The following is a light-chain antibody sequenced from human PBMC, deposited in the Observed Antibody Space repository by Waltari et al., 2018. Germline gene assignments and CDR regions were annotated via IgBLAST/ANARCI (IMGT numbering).Light chain of an antibody. J-gene: IGLJ2*01. CDR1: RRDGDESRI. V-gene: IGLV2-14*03. CDR3: SYYPDTHTPVV. Sequence: QSALTPPASVSGSPGQSVTISSPGVRRDGDESRIIPWFRQHPGKAPKLILYDVSNRASDISNRFSGYKSGNTASLTISRLQADDEADYFCSYYPDTHTPVVFGGGTKLTV. CDR2: DVS.